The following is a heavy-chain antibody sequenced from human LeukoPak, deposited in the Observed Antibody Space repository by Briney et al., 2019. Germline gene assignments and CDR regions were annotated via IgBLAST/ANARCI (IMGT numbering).Heavy chain of an antibody. CDR2: IYYSGST. V-gene: IGHV4-59*08. CDR3: ARFGPYYYDSSGYSFDY. CDR1: GGSISSYY. Sequence: SSETLSLTCAVSGGSISSYYWSWIRQPPGKGLEWIGYIYYSGSTNYNPSLKSRVTISVDTSKNQFSLKLSSVTAADTAVYYCARFGPYYYDSSGYSFDYWGQGTLVTVSS. J-gene: IGHJ4*02. D-gene: IGHD3-22*01.